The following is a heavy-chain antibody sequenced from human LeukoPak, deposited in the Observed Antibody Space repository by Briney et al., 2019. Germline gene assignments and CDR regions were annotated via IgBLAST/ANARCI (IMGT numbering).Heavy chain of an antibody. J-gene: IGHJ6*02. CDR2: ISGSGGST. V-gene: IGHV3-23*01. CDR1: GFTFSSYA. CDR3: AKADAVTAFLYGMDV. Sequence: GGSLRLSCAASGFTFSSYAMSWVRQAPGKGLERVSAISGSGGSTYYADSVKGRFTISRDNSKNTLYLQMNSLRAEDTAVYYCAKADAVTAFLYGMDVWGQGTTVTVSS. D-gene: IGHD2-21*02.